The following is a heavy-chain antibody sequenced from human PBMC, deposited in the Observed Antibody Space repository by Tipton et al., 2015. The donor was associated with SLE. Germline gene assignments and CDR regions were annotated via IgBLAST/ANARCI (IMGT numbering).Heavy chain of an antibody. J-gene: IGHJ2*01. CDR1: GGSFSGYY. V-gene: IGHV4-34*01. CDR3: ARQNFYFDL. CDR2: IDHSGST. Sequence: GLVKPSETLSLTCAVYGGSFSGYYWSWIRQPPGKGLEWIGEIDHSGSTNYNPSLKSRVTISVDTSKNQFSLKVKSVTAADTTVYYCARQNFYFDLWGRGTLVTVSS. D-gene: IGHD2/OR15-2a*01.